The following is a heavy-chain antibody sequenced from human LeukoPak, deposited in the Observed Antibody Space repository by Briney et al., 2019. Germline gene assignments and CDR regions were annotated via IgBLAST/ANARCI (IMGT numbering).Heavy chain of an antibody. Sequence: GGSLRLSCAASGFTFSSYGMSWVRQAPGKGLEWVSALGGSGGSTYYADSVRGRFTISRDNSKSTLSLQMNSLRAEDTAIYYCATYRQVLLPFESWGQGTLVTVSS. D-gene: IGHD2-8*02. CDR1: GFTFSSYG. CDR2: LGGSGGST. J-gene: IGHJ4*02. V-gene: IGHV3-23*01. CDR3: ATYRQVLLPFES.